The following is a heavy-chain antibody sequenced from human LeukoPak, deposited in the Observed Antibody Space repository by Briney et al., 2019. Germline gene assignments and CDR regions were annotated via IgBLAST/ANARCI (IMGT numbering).Heavy chain of an antibody. J-gene: IGHJ6*02. Sequence: ASVKVSCKASGYTFTSYGISWVRQAPGQGLEWMGWISAYNGNTNYAQKLQGRVTMTTDTSTSTAYMELGSLRSDDTAVYYCARDIGPERFGEDYGMDVWGQGTTVTVSS. CDR2: ISAYNGNT. CDR1: GYTFTSYG. CDR3: ARDIGPERFGEDYGMDV. D-gene: IGHD3-10*01. V-gene: IGHV1-18*01.